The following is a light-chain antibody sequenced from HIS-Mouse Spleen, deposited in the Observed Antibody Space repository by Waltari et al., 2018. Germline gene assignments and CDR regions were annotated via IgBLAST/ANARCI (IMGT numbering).Light chain of an antibody. CDR2: DVS. V-gene: IGLV2-14*03. J-gene: IGLJ2*01. CDR1: SSHLGGDDY. Sequence: QSSPTHPASWSGSPGQSITISCPCTSSHLGGDDYFSVYQQPPAKAPKLMIDDVSNPPSGVSNRFSGSKSGNTASLTISGLQAEDEADYYCSSYTSSSSGVFGGGTKLTVL. CDR3: SSYTSSSSGV.